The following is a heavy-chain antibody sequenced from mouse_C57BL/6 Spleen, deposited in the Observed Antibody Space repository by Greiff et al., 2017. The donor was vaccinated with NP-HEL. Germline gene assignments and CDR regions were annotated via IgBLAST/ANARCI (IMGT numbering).Heavy chain of an antibody. CDR3: ARRKTAQALYYYAMDY. Sequence: VQLQQPGAELVKPGASVKLSCKASGYTFTSYWMQWVKQRPGQGLEWIGEIDPSDSYTNYNQKFKGKATLTVDTSSSTAYMQLSSLTSEDSAVYYCARRKTAQALYYYAMDYWGQGTSVTVSS. J-gene: IGHJ4*01. V-gene: IGHV1-50*01. CDR1: GYTFTSYW. CDR2: IDPSDSYT. D-gene: IGHD3-2*02.